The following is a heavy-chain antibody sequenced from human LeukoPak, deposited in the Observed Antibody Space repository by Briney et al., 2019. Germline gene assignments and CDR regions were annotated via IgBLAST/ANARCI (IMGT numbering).Heavy chain of an antibody. J-gene: IGHJ5*02. Sequence: PSETLSLTCTVSGGSISSHYWSWIRQPPGKGLEWIGYIYYSGSTNYNPSLKSRVTISVDTSKNQFSLKLSSVTAADTAVYYCARESDRYCSSTSCPNWYDPWGQGTLVTVSS. V-gene: IGHV4-59*11. CDR3: ARESDRYCSSTSCPNWYDP. CDR1: GGSISSHY. D-gene: IGHD2-2*01. CDR2: IYYSGST.